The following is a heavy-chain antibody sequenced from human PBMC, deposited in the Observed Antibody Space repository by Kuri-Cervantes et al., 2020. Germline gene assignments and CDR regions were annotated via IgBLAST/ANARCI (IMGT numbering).Heavy chain of an antibody. CDR1: GYTFTSYG. CDR2: ISAYNGNT. V-gene: IGHV1-18*01. CDR3: ASGIAGGGMDV. D-gene: IGHD6-13*01. Sequence: ASVKVSCKASGYTFTSYGISWVRQAPGQGLEWMGWISAYNGNTNYAQKFQGRVTMTRDASISTAYMELSRLRSDDTAVYYCASGIAGGGMDVWGQGTTVTVSS. J-gene: IGHJ6*02.